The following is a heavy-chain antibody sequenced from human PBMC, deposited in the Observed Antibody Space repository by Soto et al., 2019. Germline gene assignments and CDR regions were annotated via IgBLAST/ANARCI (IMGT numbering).Heavy chain of an antibody. J-gene: IGHJ5*02. D-gene: IGHD3-9*01. Sequence: GGSLRLSCAASGFTFSSYAMSWVRQAPGKGLEWVSAISGSGGSTYYADSVKGRFTISRDNSKNTLYLQMNSLRAEDTAVYYCAKDRLRYFDWPEDWFDPWGQGTLVTV. CDR3: AKDRLRYFDWPEDWFDP. V-gene: IGHV3-23*01. CDR1: GFTFSSYA. CDR2: ISGSGGST.